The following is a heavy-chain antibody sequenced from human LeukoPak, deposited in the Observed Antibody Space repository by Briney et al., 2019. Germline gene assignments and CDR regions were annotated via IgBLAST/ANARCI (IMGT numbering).Heavy chain of an antibody. CDR2: ISYDGSNK. V-gene: IGHV3-30-3*01. CDR3: ARDIVVVPDYYYGMDV. J-gene: IGHJ6*02. D-gene: IGHD2-2*01. Sequence: PGGPLRLFCAASGFTFSSYAMQWVRQAPGKGLEWVAVISYDGSNKYYADSVKGRFTISRDNSKNTLYLQMNSLRAEDTAVYYCARDIVVVPDYYYGMDVWGQGTTVTVSS. CDR1: GFTFSSYA.